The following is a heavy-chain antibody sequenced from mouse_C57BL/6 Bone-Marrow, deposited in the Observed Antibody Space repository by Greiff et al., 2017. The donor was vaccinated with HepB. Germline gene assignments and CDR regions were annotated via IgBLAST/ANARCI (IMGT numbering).Heavy chain of an antibody. J-gene: IGHJ2*01. D-gene: IGHD1-1*01. Sequence: LQQSVPELVKPGASVKISCKASGYTFTDYYMNWVKQSHGKSLEWIGDINPNNGGTSYNQKFKGKATLTVDKSSSTAYMELRSLTSEDSAVYYCARPFITTVAFDYWGQGTTLTVSS. V-gene: IGHV1-26*01. CDR2: INPNNGGT. CDR3: ARPFITTVAFDY. CDR1: GYTFTDYY.